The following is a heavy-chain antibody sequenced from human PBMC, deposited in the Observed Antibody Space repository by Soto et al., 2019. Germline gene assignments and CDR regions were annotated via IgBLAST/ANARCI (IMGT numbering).Heavy chain of an antibody. CDR3: ARDLRSYSTYDGWSGYYGSSYFFDY. D-gene: IGHD3-3*01. V-gene: IGHV1-18*01. CDR2: ISAYNGNT. CDR1: GYTFTSYG. J-gene: IGHJ4*02. Sequence: ASVKVSCKASGYTFTSYGISWVRQAPGQGLEWMGWISAYNGNTNYAQKLQGRVTMTTDTSTSTAYMELRSLRSDDTAVYYCARDLRSYSTYDGWSGYYGSSYFFDYWGQGTLVTVSS.